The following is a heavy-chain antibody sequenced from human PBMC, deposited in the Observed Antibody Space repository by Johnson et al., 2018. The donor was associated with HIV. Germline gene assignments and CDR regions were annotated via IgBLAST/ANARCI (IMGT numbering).Heavy chain of an antibody. CDR1: GFTVSSNY. D-gene: IGHD3-10*01. V-gene: IGHV3-33*08. CDR2: IWYDGSIT. CDR3: ARDRPDNNGSGSLGAFDI. Sequence: QVQLVESGGGLIQPGGSLRLSCAASGFTVSSNYMSWVRQAPCKGLEWVAVIWYDGSITYYADSVKGRFTISRDNSKNTRYLQMNSLTTEDTAVYYCARDRPDNNGSGSLGAFDIWGQGTMVTVSS. J-gene: IGHJ3*02.